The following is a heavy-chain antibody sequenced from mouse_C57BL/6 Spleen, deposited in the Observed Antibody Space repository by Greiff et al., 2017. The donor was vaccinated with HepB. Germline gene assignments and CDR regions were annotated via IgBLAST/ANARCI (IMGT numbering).Heavy chain of an antibody. CDR1: GFSLTSYG. J-gene: IGHJ1*03. D-gene: IGHD3-1*01. V-gene: IGHV2-5*01. CDR3: AISNRGLYWYFDV. CDR2: IWRGGST. Sequence: VQLVESGPGLVQPSQSLSITCTVSGFSLTSYGVHWVRQSPGKGLEWLGVIWRGGSTDYNAAFMSRLSITKDNSKSQVFFKMNSLQADDTAIYYCAISNRGLYWYFDVWGTGTTVTVSS.